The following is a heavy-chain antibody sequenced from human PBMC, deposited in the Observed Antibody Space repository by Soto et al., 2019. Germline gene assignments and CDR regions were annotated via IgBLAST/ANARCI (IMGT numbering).Heavy chain of an antibody. J-gene: IGHJ5*02. CDR1: GFTVSSNY. V-gene: IGHV3-53*01. D-gene: IGHD3-22*01. CDR3: AREKGTYDSSGYYYLYWFDP. Sequence: EVQLVESGGGLIQPGGSLRLSCAASGFTVSSNYMSWVRQAPGKGLEWVSVIYSGGSTYYADSVKGRFIISRDNSKNTLYLQMNSLRDEDTAVYYCAREKGTYDSSGYYYLYWFDPWGQGTLVTVSS. CDR2: IYSGGST.